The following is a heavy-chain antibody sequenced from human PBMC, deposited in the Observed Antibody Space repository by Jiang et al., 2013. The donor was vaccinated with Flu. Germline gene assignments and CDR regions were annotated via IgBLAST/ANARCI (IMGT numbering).Heavy chain of an antibody. Sequence: LLKPSETLSLTCAVSGASISSYYWSWIRQPAGKGLEWIGRADFSGSTSNPSLKSRLTMSVDTSRNHFSLRLSSVTAADTAVYYCARETYSNGYYYFDSWGQGTLVTVSS. D-gene: IGHD6-19*01. CDR3: ARETYSNGYYYFDS. J-gene: IGHJ4*02. CDR2: ADFSGST. CDR1: GASISSYY. V-gene: IGHV4-4*07.